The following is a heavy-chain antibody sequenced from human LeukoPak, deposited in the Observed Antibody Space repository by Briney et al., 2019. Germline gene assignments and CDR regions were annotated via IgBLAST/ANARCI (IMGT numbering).Heavy chain of an antibody. J-gene: IGHJ3*02. D-gene: IGHD2-2*01. V-gene: IGHV3-11*04. Sequence: GGSLRLSCAASGFTFSDYYMGGVRQAPGKGLEWASYISSSGSAIYSADSVKGRFTISRDNARNSLYLQMNSLRAEDTAVYYCARAINDAFDIWGQGTMVTISS. CDR3: ARAINDAFDI. CDR1: GFTFSDYY. CDR2: ISSSGSAI.